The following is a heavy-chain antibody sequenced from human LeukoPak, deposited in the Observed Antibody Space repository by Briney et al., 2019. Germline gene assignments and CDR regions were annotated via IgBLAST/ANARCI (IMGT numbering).Heavy chain of an antibody. J-gene: IGHJ4*02. V-gene: IGHV3-21*01. CDR2: ISSSSSYI. CDR3: ASHFDY. Sequence: GRSLRPSWAASGFTFSSYSTNWVRQPPGKGMEWVSSISSSSSYIYYADSVKGRFTISRDNAKNSLYLQMNSLRAEDTAVYYCASHFDYWGQGTLVTVSS. CDR1: GFTFSSYS.